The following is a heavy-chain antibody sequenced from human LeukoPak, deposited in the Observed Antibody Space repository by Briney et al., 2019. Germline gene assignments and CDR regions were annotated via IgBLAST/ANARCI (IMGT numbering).Heavy chain of an antibody. Sequence: PSETLSLTCTVSGGSISSSSYYWGWIRQLPGKGLEWIGSIYYSGSTYYNPSLKSRVTISVDTSKNQFSLKLSSVTAADTAVYYCARDRGMWDYFDYWGQGTLVTVSS. J-gene: IGHJ4*02. CDR3: ARDRGMWDYFDY. CDR1: GGSISSSSYY. V-gene: IGHV4-39*07. D-gene: IGHD1-26*01. CDR2: IYYSGST.